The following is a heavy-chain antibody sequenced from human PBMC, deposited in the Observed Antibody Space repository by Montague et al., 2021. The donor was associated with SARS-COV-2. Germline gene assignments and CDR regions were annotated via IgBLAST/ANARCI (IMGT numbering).Heavy chain of an antibody. CDR2: IASGGRST. V-gene: IGHV3-23*03. CDR3: AKDPVLVAGGYFDY. Sequence: SLRLSCAASGFTFNNYAMNWVRQAPGKGLEWVSVIASGGRSTFYADSVKGRFTISRDNSKDTLYLQMYSLRPEDTAIYYCAKDPVLVAGGYFDYWGQGTLVTVSS. CDR1: GFTFNNYA. D-gene: IGHD6-19*01. J-gene: IGHJ4*02.